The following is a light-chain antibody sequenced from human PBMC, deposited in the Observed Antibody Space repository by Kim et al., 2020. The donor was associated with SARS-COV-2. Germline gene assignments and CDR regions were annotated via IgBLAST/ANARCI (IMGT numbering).Light chain of an antibody. Sequence: DIQMTQSPSTLSASVGDRVTITCRASRSIDTWLAWYQQKPGKAPKLLIYKASSLKSGVPSRFSGSGSGTEFTLTTSSLQPDDFATYYCQQYRSYPWTFGQGTKVDIK. J-gene: IGKJ1*01. CDR3: QQYRSYPWT. V-gene: IGKV1-5*03. CDR1: RSIDTW. CDR2: KAS.